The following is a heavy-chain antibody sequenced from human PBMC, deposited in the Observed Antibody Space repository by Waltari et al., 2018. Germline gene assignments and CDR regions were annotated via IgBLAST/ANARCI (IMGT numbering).Heavy chain of an antibody. Sequence: QVQLQESGPGLVKPSQTLSLTCTVSGYSIRSVDYYWSWIRQPPGKGLEWIGHIFYSGNTYYNPSLKSRLSISVDTSKNQFSLKLTSVTAADTAVYYCARGPPTVTRDNWFDPWGQGTLVTVSS. D-gene: IGHD4-17*01. V-gene: IGHV4-30-4*08. CDR1: GYSIRSVDYY. J-gene: IGHJ5*02. CDR3: ARGPPTVTRDNWFDP. CDR2: IFYSGNT.